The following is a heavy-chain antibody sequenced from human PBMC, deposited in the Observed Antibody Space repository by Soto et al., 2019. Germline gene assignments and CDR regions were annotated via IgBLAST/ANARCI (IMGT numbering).Heavy chain of an antibody. CDR1: GGSVSSGSYY. CDR2: IYYSGST. CDR3: ARSAAGPNWFDP. D-gene: IGHD6-13*01. J-gene: IGHJ5*02. Sequence: QVQLQESGPGLVKPSETLSLTCTVSGGSVSSGSYYWSWIRQPPGKGLEWIGYIYYSGSTNYNPSLKSRVTLSVDTSKNQFSLKLSSVTAADTAVYYCARSAAGPNWFDPWGQGTLVTVSS. V-gene: IGHV4-61*01.